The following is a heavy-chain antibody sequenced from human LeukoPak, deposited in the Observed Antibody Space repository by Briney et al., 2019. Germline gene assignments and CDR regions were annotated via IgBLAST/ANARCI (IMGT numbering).Heavy chain of an antibody. Sequence: HPGGSLRLSCEASGFTFTSYWMSWVRQAPEKGPEWVAHIKENGNEQYYADSVKGRSTISRDNVKQSLGLQMNSLRVEDTAVYYCARGPGDFDASDIWGQGTMVTVSS. J-gene: IGHJ3*02. D-gene: IGHD1-14*01. V-gene: IGHV3-7*01. CDR3: ARGPGDFDASDI. CDR2: IKENGNEQ. CDR1: GFTFTSYW.